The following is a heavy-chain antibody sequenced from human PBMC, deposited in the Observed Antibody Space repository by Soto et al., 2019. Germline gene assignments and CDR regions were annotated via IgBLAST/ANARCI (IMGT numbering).Heavy chain of an antibody. V-gene: IGHV1-8*01. CDR3: ARGKDAGTFYTFGDY. CDR2: MNPSIKNT. J-gene: IGHJ4*02. CDR1: GYTFTNND. Sequence: QVQLVQSGAEVKKPGASVKVSCKASGYTFTNNDINWVRQVPGQGLEWMGWMNPSIKNTGYAQKFQGRVTMSRDTSISTAYMELTNLRSEDTAVYYCARGKDAGTFYTFGDYWGQGTLIIVSS. D-gene: IGHD3-16*01.